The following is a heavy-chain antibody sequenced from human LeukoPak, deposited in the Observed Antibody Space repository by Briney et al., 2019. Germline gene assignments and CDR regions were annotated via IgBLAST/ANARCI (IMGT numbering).Heavy chain of an antibody. J-gene: IGHJ4*02. CDR3: ARDSTVVTPGIDY. D-gene: IGHD4-23*01. CDR2: IKQDGSEK. CDR1: GFTFSSYW. V-gene: IGHV3-7*05. Sequence: GSLLLSCAASGFTFSSYWMSWVRQAPGKGLEWVANIKQDGSEKYYVDSVKGRFTISRDNAKNSLYLQMNSLRAEDTAVYYCARDSTVVTPGIDYWGQGTLVTVSS.